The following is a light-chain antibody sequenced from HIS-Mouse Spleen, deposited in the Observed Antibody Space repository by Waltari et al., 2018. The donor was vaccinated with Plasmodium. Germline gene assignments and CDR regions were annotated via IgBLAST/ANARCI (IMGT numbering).Light chain of an antibody. CDR3: QQSHT. Sequence: DIQMTQSPSSLSASVGDRVIITCRASQSISSYLNWYQQKPGKAPKLLIYAASSLQSGVPSRFSGSGSGTDFTLTISSLQPEDFATYYCQQSHTFGQGTKLEIK. CDR2: AAS. V-gene: IGKV1-39*01. CDR1: QSISSY. J-gene: IGKJ2*01.